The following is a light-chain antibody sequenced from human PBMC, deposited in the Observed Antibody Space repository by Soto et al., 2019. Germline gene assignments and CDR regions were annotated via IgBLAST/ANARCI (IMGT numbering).Light chain of an antibody. CDR2: AVS. CDR3: CSYAGNSTFVV. V-gene: IGLV2-23*02. J-gene: IGLJ2*01. Sequence: QSALTQPASGSGSPGPSITISCTGTSTDVGSYNLVSCYQQHAAKAPKLMIYAVSKRPSGVSNRFSGSKSGNTASLTISWLQAEDKADYDCCSYAGNSTFVVFGGGTKLTVL. CDR1: STDVGSYNL.